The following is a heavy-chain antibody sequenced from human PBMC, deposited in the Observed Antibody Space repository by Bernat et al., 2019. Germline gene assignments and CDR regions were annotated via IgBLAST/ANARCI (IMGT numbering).Heavy chain of an antibody. CDR1: GFTFSSYA. V-gene: IGHV3-23*01. CDR2: ISGSGGST. J-gene: IGHJ4*02. D-gene: IGHD6-19*01. Sequence: EVQLLESGGGLVQPGGSPRLSCAASGFTFSSYAMSWVRQAPGKGLEWVSAISGSGGSTYYADSVKGRFTISRDNSKNTLYLQMNSLRAEDTAVYYCAKEMGYSSGWYPYFDYWGQGTLVTVSS. CDR3: AKEMGYSSGWYPYFDY.